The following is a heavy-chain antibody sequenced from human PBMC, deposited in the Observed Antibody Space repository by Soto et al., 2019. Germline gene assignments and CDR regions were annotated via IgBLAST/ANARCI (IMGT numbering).Heavy chain of an antibody. J-gene: IGHJ3*02. D-gene: IGHD6-13*01. CDR2: IWYDGSNK. V-gene: IGHV3-33*01. Sequence: GGSLRLSCAASGFTFSSYGMHWVRQAPGKGLEREAVIWYDGSNKYYADNVKGRFTISRDNSKNTLYLQMNRLRAEDTAVYYCAREGRGSSSWLSGQDDAFDIWGQGTMVIVSS. CDR1: GFTFSSYG. CDR3: AREGRGSSSWLSGQDDAFDI.